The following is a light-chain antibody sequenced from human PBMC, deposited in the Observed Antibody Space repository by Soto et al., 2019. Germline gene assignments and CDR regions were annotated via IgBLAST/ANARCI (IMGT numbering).Light chain of an antibody. CDR1: QSVRGNY. V-gene: IGKV3-20*01. Sequence: EIVLTQSPGTLSLSPGARATLSCRATQSVRGNYLAWYQQRPGQAPRLLIYGASSRATGVPDRFRGSGSGTDFTLTISRLEPEDFAVYYCQHYGGSPAWRFGQGTKVEIK. CDR2: GAS. J-gene: IGKJ1*01. CDR3: QHYGGSPAWR.